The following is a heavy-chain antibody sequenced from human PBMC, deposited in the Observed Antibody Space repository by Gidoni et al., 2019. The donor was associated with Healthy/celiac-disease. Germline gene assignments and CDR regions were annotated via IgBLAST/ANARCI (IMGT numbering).Heavy chain of an antibody. CDR1: GGSISSSSYY. J-gene: IGHJ6*02. D-gene: IGHD3-10*01. V-gene: IGHV4-39*01. CDR3: ASQGDGSEYYYGMDV. CDR2: IYYSGST. Sequence: QLQLQASGPGLVTPSETLSLTCTVSGGSISSSSYYWGWIRQPPGKGLEWIGSIYYSGSTYYNPSLKSRVTISVDTSKNQFSLKLSSVTAADTAVYYCASQGDGSEYYYGMDVWGQGTTVTVSS.